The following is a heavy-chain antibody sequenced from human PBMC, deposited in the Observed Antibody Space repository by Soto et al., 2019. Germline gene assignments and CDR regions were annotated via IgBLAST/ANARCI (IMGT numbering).Heavy chain of an antibody. CDR1: GFTFSTYG. D-gene: IGHD3-10*01. V-gene: IGHV3-30*18. CDR2: ISFDGDDK. Sequence: QVQLVESGGGVVQPGRSLRLSCAASGFTFSTYGMHWVRQAPGKGLEWVAFISFDGDDKYYASSVKGRFTISRDNSKNTLFLQMNSLTAEDTAVYYCTKGTSGDWGQGTLVTVSS. J-gene: IGHJ4*02. CDR3: TKGTSGD.